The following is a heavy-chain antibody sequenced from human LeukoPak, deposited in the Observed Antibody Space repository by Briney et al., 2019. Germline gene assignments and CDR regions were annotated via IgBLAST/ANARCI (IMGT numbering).Heavy chain of an antibody. CDR3: VRPTWSYNAFDI. V-gene: IGHV3-21*01. Sequence: GGSLRLSCTASGFTFNNYNLNWVRQAPGKGLEWVSSISSSSTYIYYADSVKGRFTVSRDNAKSSVYLQMNSLRSEDTAVYYCVRPTWSYNAFDIWGRGTLVTVSS. J-gene: IGHJ3*02. CDR2: ISSSSTYI. D-gene: IGHD2-15*01. CDR1: GFTFNNYN.